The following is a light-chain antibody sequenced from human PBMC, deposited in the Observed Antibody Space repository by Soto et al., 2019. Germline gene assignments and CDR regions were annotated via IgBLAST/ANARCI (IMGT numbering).Light chain of an antibody. CDR2: AAS. Sequence: DIQLTQSPSFLSASVGDRVTSTCRATQGISSYLAWYQQKPGKAPKLLIYAASTLQSGVPSRFSGSGSGTEFTLTISSLQPEDFATDDCQQLNSYPFAFGQGTRLEIK. CDR1: QGISSY. V-gene: IGKV1-9*01. J-gene: IGKJ5*01. CDR3: QQLNSYPFA.